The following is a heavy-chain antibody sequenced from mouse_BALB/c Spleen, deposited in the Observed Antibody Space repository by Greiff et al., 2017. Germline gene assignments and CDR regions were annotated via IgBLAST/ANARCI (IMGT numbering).Heavy chain of an antibody. CDR1: GYTFTDYA. V-gene: IGHV1S137*01. Sequence: QVQLKQSGAELVRPGVSVKISCKGSGYTFTDYAMHWVKQSHAKSLEWIGVISTYYGDASYNQKFKGKATMTVDKSSSTAYMELARLTSEDSAIYYCARRAITRYYAMDYWGQGTSVTVSS. CDR3: ARRAITRYYAMDY. D-gene: IGHD1-1*01. J-gene: IGHJ4*01. CDR2: ISTYYGDA.